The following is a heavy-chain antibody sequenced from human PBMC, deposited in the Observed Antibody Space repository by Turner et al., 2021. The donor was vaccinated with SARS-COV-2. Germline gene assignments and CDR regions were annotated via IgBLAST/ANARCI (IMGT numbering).Heavy chain of an antibody. Sequence: QLQLQESGPGLVKPSGTLSLTCTVSGGSIRSTSYFWGWIRQPPGKGLEWIGSIYYSGSTYYNPSLKSRVTISVDTSKNQFSLKLSSVTAADTAVYYCARESPWWEGIDAFDIWGQGTMVTVSS. CDR2: IYYSGST. D-gene: IGHD1-26*01. J-gene: IGHJ3*02. V-gene: IGHV4-39*07. CDR1: GGSIRSTSYF. CDR3: ARESPWWEGIDAFDI.